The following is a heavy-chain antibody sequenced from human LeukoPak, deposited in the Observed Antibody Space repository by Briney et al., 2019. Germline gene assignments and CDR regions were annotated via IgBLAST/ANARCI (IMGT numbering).Heavy chain of an antibody. J-gene: IGHJ4*02. D-gene: IGHD2-2*01. CDR2: IWYDGSNK. Sequence: QPGGSLRLSCAASGFTFSSYGMHWVRQAPGKGLEWVAVIWYDGSNKYYADSVKGRFTISRDNAKNSLYLQMNSLRAEDTAVYYCARDRGYCRGTTCYAYYLDSWGQGTLVTVSS. CDR3: ARDRGYCRGTTCYAYYLDS. V-gene: IGHV3-33*08. CDR1: GFTFSSYG.